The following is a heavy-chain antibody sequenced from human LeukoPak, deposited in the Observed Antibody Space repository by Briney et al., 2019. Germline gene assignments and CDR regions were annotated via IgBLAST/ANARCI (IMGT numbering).Heavy chain of an antibody. CDR2: ISHSGYT. D-gene: IGHD4-17*01. CDR1: GGSISSGDYF. J-gene: IGHJ5*02. CDR3: ARDHWSGTVTIPGSWFDP. Sequence: SQTLSLTCTVSGGSISSGDYFWSWIRQPPGKGLEWIGYISHSGYTSYNPSLKSRVTISVDTSKNQFSLKLSSVTAADTAGYYCARDHWSGTVTIPGSWFDPWGRGTLVTVAS. V-gene: IGHV4-30-4*01.